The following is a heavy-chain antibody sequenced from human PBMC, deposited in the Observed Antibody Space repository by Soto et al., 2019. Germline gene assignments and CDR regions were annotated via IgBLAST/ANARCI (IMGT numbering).Heavy chain of an antibody. CDR1: GGSFSGYY. CDR2: INHSGST. J-gene: IGHJ6*02. Sequence: SETLSLTCAVYGGSFSGYYWSWIRQPPGKGLEWIGEINHSGSTNYNPSLKSRVTISVDTSKNQFSLKLSSVTAADTAVYYCARTEPAAAHYYGMDVWGQGTTVTVSS. V-gene: IGHV4-34*01. CDR3: ARTEPAAAHYYGMDV. D-gene: IGHD6-13*01.